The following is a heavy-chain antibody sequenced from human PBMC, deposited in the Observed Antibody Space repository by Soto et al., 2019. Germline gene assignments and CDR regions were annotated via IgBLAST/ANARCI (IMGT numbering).Heavy chain of an antibody. CDR2: MYHSGST. CDR1: GGSISSGGYS. CDR3: ARVPDS. V-gene: IGHV4-30-2*01. Sequence: QLQLQESGSGLVKPSQTLSLTCAVSGGSISSGGYSWSWIRQPPGKGLEWIGYMYHSGSTYYNPSLTSPLTISIDRSKNQFSLKLSSVTAADTAVYYGARVPDSWGRGILVTVSS. J-gene: IGHJ4*02. D-gene: IGHD2-2*01.